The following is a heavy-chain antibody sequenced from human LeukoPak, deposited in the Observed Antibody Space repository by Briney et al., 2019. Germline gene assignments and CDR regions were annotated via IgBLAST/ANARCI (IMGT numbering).Heavy chain of an antibody. D-gene: IGHD2-21*02. V-gene: IGHV3-48*04. J-gene: IGHJ4*02. CDR1: EFTFSNYN. Sequence: GGSLRLSCAASEFTFSNYNMYWVRQAPGKGLEWVSYITSTSNTLYYADSVKGRFTISRDNAKNSLYLQMNSLRAEDTAVYYCASDAPRIVVVSATPDYWGQGTLVTVSS. CDR2: ITSTSNTL. CDR3: ASDAPRIVVVSATPDY.